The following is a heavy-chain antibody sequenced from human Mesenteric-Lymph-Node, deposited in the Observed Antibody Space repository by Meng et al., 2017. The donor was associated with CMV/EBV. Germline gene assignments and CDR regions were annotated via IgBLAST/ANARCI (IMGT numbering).Heavy chain of an antibody. CDR3: ATVKPYNSNYYFDY. CDR1: GGPFNTYL. D-gene: IGHD1-7*01. V-gene: IGHV1-69*05. CDR2: IIPVFGPA. Sequence: KPSGGPFNTYLVSWVRQAPGQGLEWMGGIIPVFGPATYAQKFQGRVTLSTDESTSTAYMEVSSLTSEDTAFYYCATVKPYNSNYYFDYWGQGTLVTVSS. J-gene: IGHJ4*02.